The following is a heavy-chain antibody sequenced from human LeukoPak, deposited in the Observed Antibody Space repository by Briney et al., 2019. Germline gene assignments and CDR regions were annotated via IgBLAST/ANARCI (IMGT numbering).Heavy chain of an antibody. CDR2: ISASGGST. V-gene: IGHV3-23*01. CDR1: GFTFSSYA. J-gene: IGHJ4*02. D-gene: IGHD3-10*01. Sequence: GGSLRLSCAASGFTFSSYAMSWVRQAPGKGLEWVSAISASGGSTYYADSVKGRFTISRDNSKNTLYLQMNSLRAEDTAVYYCTTLSFVWFGDDYWGQGTLVTVSS. CDR3: TTLSFVWFGDDY.